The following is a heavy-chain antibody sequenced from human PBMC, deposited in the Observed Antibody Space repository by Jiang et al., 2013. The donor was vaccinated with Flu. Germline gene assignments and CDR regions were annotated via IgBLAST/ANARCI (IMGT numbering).Heavy chain of an antibody. Sequence: ITIFGITNYAQKFQGRLTITADKSTSTAYMELSSLRSEDTAVYYCATKSGDSAGVHSHYYGMDVWGQGTTVTVSS. D-gene: IGHD2-21*02. J-gene: IGHJ6*02. CDR3: ATKSGDSAGVHSHYYGMDV. CDR2: ITIFGIT. V-gene: IGHV1-69*17.